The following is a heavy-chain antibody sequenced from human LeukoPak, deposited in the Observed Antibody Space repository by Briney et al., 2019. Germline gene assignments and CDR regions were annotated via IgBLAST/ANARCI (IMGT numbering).Heavy chain of an antibody. CDR3: ARDGSITGPFLDAFDI. V-gene: IGHV1-18*01. Sequence: ASVKVSCKASGYTFTSYDISWVRQAPGQGLEWMGWISAHQNNTTYAQKFQGRVTMTTDTSTNTAYMELRSLTSDDTAVYYCARDGSITGPFLDAFDIWGLGTMVTVSS. CDR2: ISAHQNNT. D-gene: IGHD1-20*01. J-gene: IGHJ3*02. CDR1: GYTFTSYD.